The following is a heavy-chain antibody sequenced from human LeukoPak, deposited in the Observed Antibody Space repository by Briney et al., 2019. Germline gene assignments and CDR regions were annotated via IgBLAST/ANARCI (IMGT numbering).Heavy chain of an antibody. CDR3: ARVIEYSSSLGNY. V-gene: IGHV1-69*05. D-gene: IGHD6-6*01. CDR1: GGTFSSYA. Sequence: VASVKVSCKASGGTFSSYAISWVRQAPGQGLEWMGGIIPIFGTANYAQKFQGRVTITTDESTSTASMELSSLRSEDTAVYYCARVIEYSSSLGNYWGQGTLVTVSS. J-gene: IGHJ4*02. CDR2: IIPIFGTA.